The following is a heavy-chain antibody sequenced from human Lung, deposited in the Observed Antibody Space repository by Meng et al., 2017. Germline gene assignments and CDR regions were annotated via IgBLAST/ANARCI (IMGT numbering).Heavy chain of an antibody. CDR3: ARGPTTMAHDFDY. J-gene: IGHJ4*02. Sequence: HVQLQQWGAGLLKPSETLSLTCVVSGGSFSDYYWSWIRQSPGKGLEWIGEINHSGSTNYNPSLESRATISVDTSQNNLSLKLSSVTAADSAVYYCARGPTTMAHDFDYWGQGTLVTVSS. D-gene: IGHD4-11*01. V-gene: IGHV4-34*01. CDR1: GGSFSDYY. CDR2: INHSGST.